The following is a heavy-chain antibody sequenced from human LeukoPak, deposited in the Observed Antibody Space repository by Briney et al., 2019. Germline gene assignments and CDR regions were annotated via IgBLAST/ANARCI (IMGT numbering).Heavy chain of an antibody. Sequence: GGSLRLSCAASGFTLSYYWMSWVRQAPGKGLEWVANIKQDGSEKYYVDSVKGRFTISRDNAKNSLYLQMNSLKAEDTAVYYCARVDRRGDYYYYGMDVWGQGTTVTVSS. J-gene: IGHJ6*02. CDR1: GFTLSYYW. CDR3: ARVDRRGDYYYYGMDV. V-gene: IGHV3-7*01. CDR2: IKQDGSEK.